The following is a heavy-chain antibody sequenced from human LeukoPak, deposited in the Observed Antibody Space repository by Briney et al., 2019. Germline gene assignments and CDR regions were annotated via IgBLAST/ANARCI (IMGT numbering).Heavy chain of an antibody. CDR2: IIPIFGTA. CDR3: ARGTVVPAARDPYYYYGMDV. Sequence: SVKVSCEASGGTFSSYAISWVRQAPGQGLEWMGGIIPIFGTANYAQKFQGRVTITADESTSTAYMELSSLRSEDTAVYYCARGTVVPAARDPYYYYGMDVWGQGTTVTVSS. D-gene: IGHD2-2*01. J-gene: IGHJ6*02. V-gene: IGHV1-69*13. CDR1: GGTFSSYA.